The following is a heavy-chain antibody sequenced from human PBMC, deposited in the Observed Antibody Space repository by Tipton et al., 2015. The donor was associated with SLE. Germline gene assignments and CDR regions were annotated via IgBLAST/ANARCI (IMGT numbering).Heavy chain of an antibody. V-gene: IGHV4-38-2*02. D-gene: IGHD6-6*01. Sequence: TLSLTCTVSGYSISSGYYWGWIRQPPGKGLEWIGSIYHSGSTYYNPSLKSRVTISVDTSKNQFSLKLSSVTAADTAVYYCARGWSSSSYYYYYMDVWGKGTTVTVSS. CDR2: IYHSGST. CDR1: GYSISSGYY. J-gene: IGHJ6*03. CDR3: ARGWSSSSYYYYYMDV.